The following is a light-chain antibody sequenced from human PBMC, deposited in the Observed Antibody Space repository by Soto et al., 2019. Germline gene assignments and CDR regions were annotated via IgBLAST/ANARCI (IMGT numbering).Light chain of an antibody. CDR2: DNN. Sequence: QSVLTQPPSVSAAPGQKVTISCSGSNSNIGNNYVSWYQQFPGTAPKLLIYDNNKRPSGIPDRFSGSKSGTSATLAITGLQPGDEADFHCGTWDSILSAVVFGGGTKLTVL. CDR1: NSNIGNNY. J-gene: IGLJ2*01. CDR3: GTWDSILSAVV. V-gene: IGLV1-51*01.